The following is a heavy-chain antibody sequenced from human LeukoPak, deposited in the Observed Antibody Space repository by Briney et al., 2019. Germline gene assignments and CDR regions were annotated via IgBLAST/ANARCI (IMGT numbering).Heavy chain of an antibody. CDR3: TRDRGMYNWFDP. Sequence: QPGGSLRLSCEASGFTFSAYAMTWVRQAPGKGLEWVSSIGSDNKPHYSESVKGRFAISRDNSKNMLFLQLNSLRAEDTALYYCTRDRGMYNWFDPWGQGTLVTVSS. J-gene: IGHJ5*02. CDR1: GFTFSAYA. CDR2: IGSDNKP. V-gene: IGHV3-23*05. D-gene: IGHD2-15*01.